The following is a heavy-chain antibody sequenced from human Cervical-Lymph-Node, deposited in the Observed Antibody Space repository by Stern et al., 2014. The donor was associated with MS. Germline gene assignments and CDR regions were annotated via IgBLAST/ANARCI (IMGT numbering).Heavy chain of an antibody. V-gene: IGHV4-31*03. D-gene: IGHD3-10*01. CDR1: GGSISSDGYY. J-gene: IGHJ4*02. CDR2: MYSSGST. Sequence: QVQLQESGPGLVKPSQTLPLSCTVSGGSISSDGYYWTWIRQQPGKGLEWIGYMYSSGSTYYNPSLKGRVTISGDTSENQFSLKLTSVTAADTAVYYCASGVDRGVHDYWGQGTLVTVSS. CDR3: ASGVDRGVHDY.